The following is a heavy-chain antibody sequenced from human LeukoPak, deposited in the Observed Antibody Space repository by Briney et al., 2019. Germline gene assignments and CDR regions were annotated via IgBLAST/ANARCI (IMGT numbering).Heavy chain of an antibody. V-gene: IGHV4-59*11. Sequence: SETLSLTCTVSGGSISSHYWSWIRQPPGKGLEWIGYIYYSGSTNYNPSLKSRVTISVDTSKNQFSLKLSSVTAADTAVYYCARDVDGDILTGYYKGRSFDYWGQGTLVTVSS. CDR3: ARDVDGDILTGYYKGRSFDY. CDR1: GGSISSHY. J-gene: IGHJ4*02. D-gene: IGHD3-9*01. CDR2: IYYSGST.